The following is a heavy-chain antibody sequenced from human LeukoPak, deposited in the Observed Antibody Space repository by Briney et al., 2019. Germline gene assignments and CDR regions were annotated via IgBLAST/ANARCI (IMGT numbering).Heavy chain of an antibody. J-gene: IGHJ4*02. V-gene: IGHV3-23*01. CDR3: AKTLWSGYYYDY. CDR2: ISGSGGST. D-gene: IGHD3-3*01. CDR1: GFIFSSYA. Sequence: GGSLRLSCAASGFIFSSYAMGWVRQAPGKGLEWVSGISGSGGSTYYADSVKGRFTISRDNSKNTLYLQMNSLRAEDTAVYYCAKTLWSGYYYDYWGQGTLVTVSS.